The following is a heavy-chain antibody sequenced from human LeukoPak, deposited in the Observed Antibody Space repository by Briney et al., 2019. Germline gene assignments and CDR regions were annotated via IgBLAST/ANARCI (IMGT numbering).Heavy chain of an antibody. V-gene: IGHV4-38-2*02. CDR3: ARPTRPRAQNDRRGDAFHV. Sequence: SETLSLTCIVSGDFVSADYYWGWIRQPPGKGLEWIGSIYPSGKTSYNPSLKSRVAISLDMSKNQFSLRLTSVTAADTALYFCARPTRPRAQNDRRGDAFHVRGPGTMVTVSS. D-gene: IGHD1-1*01. CDR2: IYPSGKT. J-gene: IGHJ3*01. CDR1: GDFVSADYY.